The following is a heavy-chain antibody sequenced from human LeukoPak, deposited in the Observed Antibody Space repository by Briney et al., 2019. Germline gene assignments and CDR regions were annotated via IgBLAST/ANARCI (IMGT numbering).Heavy chain of an antibody. CDR2: INPSFGST. D-gene: IGHD4-23*01. CDR3: ARELRSVETPRYNYFDY. V-gene: IGHV1-46*01. Sequence: ASVKVSCKASGYTFTDYYIHWVRQAPGQGLEWVGIINPSFGSTTYAQSFQGRVAMTRDTFTSTVCMELSSLRSEDTAVYYCARELRSVETPRYNYFDYWGQGTLVTVSS. CDR1: GYTFTDYY. J-gene: IGHJ4*02.